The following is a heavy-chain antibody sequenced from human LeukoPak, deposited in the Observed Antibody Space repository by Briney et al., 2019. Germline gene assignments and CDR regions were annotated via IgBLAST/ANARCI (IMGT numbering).Heavy chain of an antibody. V-gene: IGHV3-7*01. Sequence: GGSLRLSCAASGFSFCTYWMRWTSQTPGGGVEWVANIKGDGRDINYVDSVKSRFTIYRDSAQKSLSLQMNSLTADDTGVYYCAREGRPYSGDHWGQGTLVTVSS. CDR1: GFSFCTYW. D-gene: IGHD4-11*01. J-gene: IGHJ4*02. CDR2: IKGDGRDI. CDR3: AREGRPYSGDH.